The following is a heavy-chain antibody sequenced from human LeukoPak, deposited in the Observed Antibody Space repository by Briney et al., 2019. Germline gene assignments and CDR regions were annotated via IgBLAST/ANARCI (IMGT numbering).Heavy chain of an antibody. J-gene: IGHJ6*03. CDR2: IYTSGST. CDR1: GGSISSYY. Sequence: SETLSLTCTVSGGSISSYYWSWIRQPAGKGLEWIGRIYTSGSTNYNPSLKSRVTMSVDTSKNQFSLKLSSVTAADTAVYYCARDGTPVSIAARPDYYYYYMDVWGKGTTVTVSS. D-gene: IGHD6-6*01. CDR3: ARDGTPVSIAARPDYYYYYMDV. V-gene: IGHV4-4*07.